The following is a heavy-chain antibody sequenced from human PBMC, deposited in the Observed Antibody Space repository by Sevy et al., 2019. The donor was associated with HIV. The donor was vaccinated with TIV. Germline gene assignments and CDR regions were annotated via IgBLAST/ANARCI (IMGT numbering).Heavy chain of an antibody. CDR3: AKELPGYQYDSSGNLDT. CDR1: GFTFSTYA. V-gene: IGHV3-23*01. D-gene: IGHD6-19*01. J-gene: IGHJ5*02. CDR2: ISGSGISI. Sequence: GGSLRLSCAASGFTFSTYAMSWVRQAPGKGLEWVSGISGSGISIYYAGSVKGRFTISRDNSKNPLILQMNSLRAEDTVIYYCAKELPGYQYDSSGNLDTWGQGRLVTVSS.